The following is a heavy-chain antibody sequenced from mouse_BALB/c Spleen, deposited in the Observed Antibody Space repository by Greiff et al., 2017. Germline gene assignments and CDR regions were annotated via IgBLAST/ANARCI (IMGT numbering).Heavy chain of an antibody. V-gene: IGHV5-17*02. J-gene: IGHJ1*01. CDR3: ARISYYYGSSYGYFDV. D-gene: IGHD1-1*01. CDR1: GFTFSSFG. Sequence: EVKLEESGGGLVQPGGSRKLSCAASGFTFSSFGMHWVRQAPEKGLEWVAYISSGSSTIYYADTVKGRFTISRDNPKNTLFLQMTSLRSEDTAMYYCARISYYYGSSYGYFDVWGAGTTVTVSS. CDR2: ISSGSSTI.